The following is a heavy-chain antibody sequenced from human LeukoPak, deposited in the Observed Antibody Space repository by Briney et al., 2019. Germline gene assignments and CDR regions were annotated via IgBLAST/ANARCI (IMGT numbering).Heavy chain of an antibody. CDR2: IRFTGSYI. V-gene: IGHV3-21*01. D-gene: IGHD5-24*01. CDR3: ARDVGNGYSPFDY. J-gene: IGHJ4*02. Sequence: TGGSLRLSCVASGFTFSHYSMNWVRQAPGKGLEWVSSIRFTGSYIYYADSVKGRFTISRDDAKNLLSLQMISLRAEDTAVYYCARDVGNGYSPFDYWGQGTLVTVSS. CDR1: GFTFSHYS.